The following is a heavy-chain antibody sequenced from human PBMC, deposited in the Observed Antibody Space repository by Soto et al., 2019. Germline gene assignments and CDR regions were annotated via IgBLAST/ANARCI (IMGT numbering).Heavy chain of an antibody. V-gene: IGHV3-74*01. CDR2: IDNAGTDS. CDR3: ARGWFGPDV. CDR1: GCTFSGRS. D-gene: IGHD3-10*01. Sequence: EVQLVESGGGLVQPGGSLRLSCVASGCTFSGRSMHWVRQAPGKGLVWVSGIDNAGTDSTYADSVKGRFTSSRDNAKNTLYLQMNSLRVEDTDVYYCARGWFGPDVWGKGTTVTVSS. J-gene: IGHJ6*04.